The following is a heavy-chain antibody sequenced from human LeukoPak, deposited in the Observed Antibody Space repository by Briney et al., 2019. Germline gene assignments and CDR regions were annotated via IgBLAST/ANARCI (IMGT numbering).Heavy chain of an antibody. CDR1: GGSISSYY. D-gene: IGHD5-24*01. Sequence: PSETLSLTCTVSGGSISSYYWSWIRQPPGKGLEWIGYIYYSGSTNYNPSLKSRVTISVDTSKNQFSLKLSSVTAADPAVYYCARDRDGYNYDDYWGQGTLVTVSS. J-gene: IGHJ4*02. CDR2: IYYSGST. V-gene: IGHV4-59*01. CDR3: ARDRDGYNYDDY.